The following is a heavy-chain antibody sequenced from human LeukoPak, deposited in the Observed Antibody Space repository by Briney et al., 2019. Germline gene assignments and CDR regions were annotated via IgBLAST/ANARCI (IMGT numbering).Heavy chain of an antibody. Sequence: SETLSLTCAVSAGSIRSNDYYWAWIRQPPGKGLEWNGSIYYTGTTYYIPSLESRVTMSVDTSKNQFSLELNSVTAADSAIYYCARHQSVLRGLNFLDSWGQGTLVTVSS. D-gene: IGHD3-10*01. CDR3: ARHQSVLRGLNFLDS. J-gene: IGHJ4*02. CDR2: IYYTGTT. V-gene: IGHV4-39*01. CDR1: AGSIRSNDYY.